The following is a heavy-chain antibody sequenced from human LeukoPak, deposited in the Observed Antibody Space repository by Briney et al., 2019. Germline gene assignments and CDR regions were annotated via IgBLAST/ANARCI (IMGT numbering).Heavy chain of an antibody. CDR1: GFTVSSNY. CDR2: IYSGGST. D-gene: IGHD6-19*01. CDR3: ARQERDSSGYWFDP. J-gene: IGHJ5*02. V-gene: IGHV3-53*01. Sequence: PGGSLRLSCAASGFTVSSNYMSWVRQAPGKGLEWVSVIYSGGSTYYADSVKGRFTISRDNSKNTLYLQMNSLRAEGTAVYYCARQERDSSGYWFDPWGQGTLVTVSS.